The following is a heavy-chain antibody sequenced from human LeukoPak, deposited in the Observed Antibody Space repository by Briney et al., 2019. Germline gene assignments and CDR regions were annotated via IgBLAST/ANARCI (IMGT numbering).Heavy chain of an antibody. CDR2: IWYDGSNK. CDR3: ASVVGARSYFDY. J-gene: IGHJ4*02. CDR1: GFTFSSYG. V-gene: IGHV3-33*01. D-gene: IGHD1-26*01. Sequence: PGRSLRLSCAASGFTFSSYGMHWVRQAPGKGLEWVAVIWYDGSNKYYADSVKGRFTISRDNSKNTLYLQMNSLRAEDTAVYYCASVVGARSYFDYWGQGTLVTVSS.